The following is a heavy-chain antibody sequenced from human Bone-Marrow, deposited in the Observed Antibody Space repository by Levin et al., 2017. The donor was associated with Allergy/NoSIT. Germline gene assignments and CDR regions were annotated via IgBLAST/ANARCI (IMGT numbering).Heavy chain of an antibody. CDR3: AKWGRACYGSGCHLDGMDV. D-gene: IGHD3-10*01. J-gene: IGHJ6*02. Sequence: GGSLRLSCAGSGFIFENYAMHWVRQAPGKGLEWVSGISWNSNDKGYADSVKGRFTISRDNAKNSLYLQMNSLRTEDTALYYCAKWGRACYGSGCHLDGMDVWGQGTTVTVSS. V-gene: IGHV3-9*01. CDR1: GFIFENYA. CDR2: ISWNSNDK.